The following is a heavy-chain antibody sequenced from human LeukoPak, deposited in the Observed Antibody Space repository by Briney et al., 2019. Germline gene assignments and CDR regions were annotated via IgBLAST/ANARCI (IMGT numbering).Heavy chain of an antibody. D-gene: IGHD3-16*01. CDR3: ASGGLTLFDY. CDR2: IRYDGSNK. V-gene: IGHV3-30*02. J-gene: IGHJ4*02. Sequence: GRSLRLSCAASGFTFSSYGMHWVRQAPGKGLEWVAFIRYDGSNKYYADSVKGRFTISRDNSKNTLYLQMNSLRAEDTAVYYCASGGLTLFDYWGQGTLVTVSS. CDR1: GFTFSSYG.